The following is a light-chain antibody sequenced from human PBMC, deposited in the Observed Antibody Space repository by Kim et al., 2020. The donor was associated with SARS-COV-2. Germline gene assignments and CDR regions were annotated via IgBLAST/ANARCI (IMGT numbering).Light chain of an antibody. CDR1: QSVSSN. CDR3: QQYNNWPPHS. Sequence: EIVMTQSPATLSVSPGERATLSCRASQSVSSNLAWYQQKTGQAPRLLIYGASTRATGIPARFSGSGSGTEFTLTISSLQSEDFAVYYCQQYNNWPPHSFGQGTKLEI. J-gene: IGKJ2*03. CDR2: GAS. V-gene: IGKV3-15*01.